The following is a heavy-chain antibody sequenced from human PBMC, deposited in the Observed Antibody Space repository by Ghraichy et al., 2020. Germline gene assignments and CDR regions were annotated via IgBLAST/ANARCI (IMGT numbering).Heavy chain of an antibody. CDR3: ARHVDTGSGRGYYDY. V-gene: IGHV4-39*01. D-gene: IGHD6-19*01. CDR1: GDSISTSTYY. Sequence: ESLNISCTVSGDSISTSTYYWGWIRKPPGKGLEWIGSIYNTGSAFHNPSLKSRVTISVDTSKNHFSLKLSSVTAADTAIYYCARHVDTGSGRGYYDYWGQGTLVTVSS. CDR2: IYNTGSA. J-gene: IGHJ4*02.